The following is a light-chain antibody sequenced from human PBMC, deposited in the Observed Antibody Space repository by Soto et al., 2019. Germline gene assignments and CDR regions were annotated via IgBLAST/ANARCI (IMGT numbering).Light chain of an antibody. CDR3: SLYTSSSTPLV. CDR1: SSDVGGYNY. CDR2: DVT. Sequence: QSVLTQPASVSGSPGQSITISCTGTSSDVGGYNYVSWYQQHPGKAPKLMIYDVTNRPSGVSNRFSGSKSGNTASLTISGLQAEDEADYYCSLYTSSSTPLVFGGGTKLTVL. V-gene: IGLV2-14*01. J-gene: IGLJ3*02.